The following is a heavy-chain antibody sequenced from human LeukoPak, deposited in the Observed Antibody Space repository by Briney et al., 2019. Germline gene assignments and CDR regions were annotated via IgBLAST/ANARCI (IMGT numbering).Heavy chain of an antibody. V-gene: IGHV3-30*02. D-gene: IGHD2-15*01. CDR1: GITFRSYG. J-gene: IGHJ4*02. CDR2: IWYDGSNK. CDR3: ATDRATQYFDY. Sequence: GGSLRLSCAASGITFRSYGMHWVRQAPGKGLEWVAFIWYDGSNKYYADSVKGRFTISRDNSRNTLFLQMISLRAEDTAVYYCATDRATQYFDYWGQGTLVSVSS.